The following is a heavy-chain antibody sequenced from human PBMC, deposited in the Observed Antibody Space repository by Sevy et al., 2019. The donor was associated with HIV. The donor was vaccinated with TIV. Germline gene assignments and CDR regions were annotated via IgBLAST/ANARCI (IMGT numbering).Heavy chain of an antibody. CDR1: GFTFSSYG. Sequence: GGSLRLSCAASGFTFSSYGMHWVRQAPGKGLEWVAFIRYDGSNKYYADSVKGRFTISRDNSKNTLYLQMNSLRAEYTAVYYCAKDPSAVAGSGGFDYWGQGTLVTVSS. V-gene: IGHV3-30*02. D-gene: IGHD6-19*01. CDR3: AKDPSAVAGSGGFDY. J-gene: IGHJ4*02. CDR2: IRYDGSNK.